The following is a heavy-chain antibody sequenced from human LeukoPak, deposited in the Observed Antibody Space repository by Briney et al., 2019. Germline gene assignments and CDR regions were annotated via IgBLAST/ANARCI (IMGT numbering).Heavy chain of an antibody. CDR3: VRDAVDTANAV. V-gene: IGHV3-74*01. D-gene: IGHD5-18*01. J-gene: IGHJ6*02. Sequence: SGGSLRLSCAASGFIFTTYWMHWVRPAPGKGLVWVSHINSDGSITSYADSVKGRFTISRDNAKNTLYLQMNSLRAEDTAVYYCVRDAVDTANAVWGQGTTVTVSS. CDR1: GFIFTTYW. CDR2: INSDGSIT.